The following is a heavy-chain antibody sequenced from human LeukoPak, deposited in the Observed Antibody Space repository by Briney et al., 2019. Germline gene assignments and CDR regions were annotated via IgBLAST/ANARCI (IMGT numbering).Heavy chain of an antibody. V-gene: IGHV3-7*01. J-gene: IGHJ3*02. CDR1: GFTFSTYW. CDR2: IKHDGSEK. CDR3: ARDRWDIVIVPAALHTFDI. Sequence: GGSLRLSCAASGFTFSTYWMSWVRQAPGKGLEWVANIKHDGSEKYFVDSVKGRFTISRDNAKKSLYLQMNSLRAEDTAVYYCARDRWDIVIVPAALHTFDIWGQGTMVIVSS. D-gene: IGHD2-2*01.